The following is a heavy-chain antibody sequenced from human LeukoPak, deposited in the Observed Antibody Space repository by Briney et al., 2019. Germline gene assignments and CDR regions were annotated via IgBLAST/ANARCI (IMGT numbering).Heavy chain of an antibody. D-gene: IGHD2-15*01. CDR3: AKSPPPSVAGPPAYFDY. Sequence: GGSLRLSCAASGFTFSSYGMHWVRQAPGKGLEWVAVISYDGSNKYYADSVKGRFTISRDNSKNTLYLQMNSLRAEDTAVYYCAKSPPPSVAGPPAYFDYWGQGTLVTVSS. J-gene: IGHJ4*02. V-gene: IGHV3-30*18. CDR1: GFTFSSYG. CDR2: ISYDGSNK.